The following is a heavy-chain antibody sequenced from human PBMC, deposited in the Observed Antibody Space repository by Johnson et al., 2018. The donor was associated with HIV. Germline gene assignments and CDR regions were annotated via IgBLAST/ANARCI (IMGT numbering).Heavy chain of an antibody. J-gene: IGHJ3*02. CDR1: GFAVSKNY. Sequence: EMQLVESGGGVVRPGGSLRLSCAASGFAVSKNYMGWVRQAPGKGLEWVSAISGSGGSTYYADSVKGRFTISRDNSKNTLYLQMNSLRAEDTAVYYCAREGLWLGAFDIWGQGTMVPVSS. CDR3: AREGLWLGAFDI. D-gene: IGHD2-21*01. CDR2: ISGSGGST. V-gene: IGHV3-23*04.